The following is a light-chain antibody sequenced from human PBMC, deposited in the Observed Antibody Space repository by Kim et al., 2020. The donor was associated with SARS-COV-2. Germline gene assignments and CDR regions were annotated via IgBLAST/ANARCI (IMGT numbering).Light chain of an antibody. Sequence: SSELTQDPAVSVALGQTVRVTCQGDTLRNFYASGYQQRSGQAPVLVIFGENNRPSGIPDRFSGSSSGNTASLTITGAQAEDAADYYCGSRYSSGSHGVFGGGTKLTVL. V-gene: IGLV3-19*01. J-gene: IGLJ3*02. CDR2: GEN. CDR3: GSRYSSGSHGV. CDR1: TLRNFY.